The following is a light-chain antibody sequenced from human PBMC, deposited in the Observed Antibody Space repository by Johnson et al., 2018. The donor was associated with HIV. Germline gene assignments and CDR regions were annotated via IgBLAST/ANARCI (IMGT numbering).Light chain of an antibody. V-gene: IGLV1-51*02. CDR2: ENN. Sequence: QSVLTQPPSVSAAPGQKVTISCSGSSSNIGKNYVSWYQQLPGTAPKVLIYENNKRPSGIPDRFSGSKSGASATLGITGLQTGDEADYYCGTWDSSLSVVFGTGTKGTVL. J-gene: IGLJ1*01. CDR1: SSNIGKNY. CDR3: GTWDSSLSVV.